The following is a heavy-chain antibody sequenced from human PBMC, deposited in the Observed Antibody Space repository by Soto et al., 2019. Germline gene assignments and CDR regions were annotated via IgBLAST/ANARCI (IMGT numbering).Heavy chain of an antibody. CDR3: AKDDYYDSSGPPGIDY. Sequence: PGGSLRLSCAASGFSVNDNSMNWVRQAPGKGLEWVSVVYSGGSTFYTDSVKGRFTISRDNSKNTLYLQMNSLRAEDTAVYYCAKDDYYDSSGPPGIDYWGQGALVTVSS. V-gene: IGHV3-53*01. J-gene: IGHJ4*02. D-gene: IGHD3-22*01. CDR2: VYSGGST. CDR1: GFSVNDNS.